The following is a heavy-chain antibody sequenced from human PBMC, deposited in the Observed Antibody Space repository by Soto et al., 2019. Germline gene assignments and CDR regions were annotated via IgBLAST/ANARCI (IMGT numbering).Heavy chain of an antibody. CDR2: MSPGNSDI. CDR3: ARQGRTSASSDF. D-gene: IGHD2-21*01. J-gene: IGHJ4*02. Sequence: GESLKISCRGFGYTFNTYWIGWVRQMLGKGLEWMGVMSPGNSDIRYSPAFQGQVSISADTSISTAYLQWSSLKTSDSGMYYCARQGRTSASSDFWGQGTLVTVPQ. V-gene: IGHV5-51*01. CDR1: GYTFNTYW.